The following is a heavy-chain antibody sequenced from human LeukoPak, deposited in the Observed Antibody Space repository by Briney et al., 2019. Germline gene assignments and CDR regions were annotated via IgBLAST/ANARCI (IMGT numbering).Heavy chain of an antibody. V-gene: IGHV3-23*01. Sequence: GGSLRLSCAASGFTFSSYAMSWVRQAPGKGLEWVSAISGSGGSTYYADSMKGRFTISRDNSKNTLYLQMNSLRAEDTAVYYCAKGSYYYGSGSTHFDYWGQGTLVTVSS. CDR2: ISGSGGST. CDR3: AKGSYYYGSGSTHFDY. J-gene: IGHJ4*02. D-gene: IGHD3-10*01. CDR1: GFTFSSYA.